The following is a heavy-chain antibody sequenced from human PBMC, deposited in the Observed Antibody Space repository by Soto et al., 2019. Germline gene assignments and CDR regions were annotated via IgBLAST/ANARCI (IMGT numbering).Heavy chain of an antibody. CDR2: IYYSGST. V-gene: IGHV4-31*03. J-gene: IGHJ4*02. Sequence: SETLSLTCTVSGGSISSGGYYWSWIRQHPGKGLEWIGYIYYSGSTYYNPSLKSRVTISVDTSKNQFSLKLSSVTAADTAVYYCARDAYSYGTGGYYFDYWGQGTLVTV. D-gene: IGHD5-18*01. CDR1: GGSISSGGYY. CDR3: ARDAYSYGTGGYYFDY.